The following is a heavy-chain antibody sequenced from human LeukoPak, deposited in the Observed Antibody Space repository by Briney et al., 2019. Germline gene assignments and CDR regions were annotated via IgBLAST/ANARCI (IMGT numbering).Heavy chain of an antibody. CDR3: ARAAHQQAALDY. V-gene: IGHV3-11*06. J-gene: IGHJ4*02. CDR1: GFRYSDYY. D-gene: IGHD2-2*01. Sequence: KPGGSLRLSCAASGFRYSDYYMNWVRQAPGKGLEWVSYISSTRGYTNYADSVKGRFTISRGNAKNSLYLQMDSLRVEDTAVYYCARAAHQQAALDYWGQGALVTVSS. CDR2: ISSTRGYT.